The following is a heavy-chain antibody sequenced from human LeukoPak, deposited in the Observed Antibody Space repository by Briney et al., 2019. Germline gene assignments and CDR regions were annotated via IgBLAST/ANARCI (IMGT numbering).Heavy chain of an antibody. CDR3: ARAKYCSGGSCYALDY. CDR1: GFTFSSYT. V-gene: IGHV3-48*04. CDR2: ISSSSSTI. Sequence: GGSLRLSCAASGFTFSSYTVNWVRQAPGKGLEWVSDISSSSSTIYYADSVKGRFTISRDNAKNSLYLQMNSLRAEDTAVYYCARAKYCSGGSCYALDYWGQGTLVTVSS. D-gene: IGHD2-15*01. J-gene: IGHJ4*02.